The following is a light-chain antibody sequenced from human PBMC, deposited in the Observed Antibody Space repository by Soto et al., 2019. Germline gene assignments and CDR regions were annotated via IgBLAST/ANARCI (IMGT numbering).Light chain of an antibody. CDR2: AAS. J-gene: IGKJ2*02. CDR1: QGISSY. CDR3: QQYYSYPCT. Sequence: AIRMTQSPSSFSASTGDRVTITCRASQGISSYLAWYQQKPGKAPKLLIYAASTLQSGVPSRFSGSGSGTDFTLTSSCLQSEEFATDYCQQYYSYPCTFGQGNKLEIK. V-gene: IGKV1-8*01.